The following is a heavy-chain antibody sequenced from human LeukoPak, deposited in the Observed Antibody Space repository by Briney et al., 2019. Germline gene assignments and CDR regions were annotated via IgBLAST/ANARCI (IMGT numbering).Heavy chain of an antibody. J-gene: IGHJ4*02. V-gene: IGHV4-39*01. D-gene: IGHD6-13*01. CDR2: IYYSGST. CDR3: ATLSLIAAAGT. Sequence: PSETLSLTCTASGGSISSSSYYWGWIRPPPGKGLEWIGSIYYSGSTYYNPSLKSRVTISVDTSKNQFSLKLSSVPAADTAVYYCATLSLIAAAGTWGQGTLVTVSS. CDR1: GGSISSSSYY.